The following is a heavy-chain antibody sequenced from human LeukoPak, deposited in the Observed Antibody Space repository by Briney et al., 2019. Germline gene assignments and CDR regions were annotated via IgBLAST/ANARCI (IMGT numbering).Heavy chain of an antibody. CDR2: IKQDGSEK. D-gene: IGHD3-10*01. J-gene: IGHJ6*02. CDR3: AKDQGPYYYGSGSYYYYYYGMDV. CDR1: GFTFSSYA. Sequence: GGSLRLSCAASGFTFSSYAMSWVRQAPGKGLEWVANIKQDGSEKYYVDSVKGRFTISRDNAKNSLYLQMNSLRAEDTAVYYCAKDQGPYYYGSGSYYYYYYGMDVWGQGTTVTVSS. V-gene: IGHV3-7*01.